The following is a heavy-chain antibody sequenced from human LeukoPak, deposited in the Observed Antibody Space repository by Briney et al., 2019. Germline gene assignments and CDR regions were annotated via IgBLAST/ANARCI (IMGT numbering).Heavy chain of an antibody. V-gene: IGHV3-23*01. CDR1: GFTFSDYY. D-gene: IGHD2-2*01. CDR2: VSGSGGST. CDR3: ATTSARSCSSTSCYSDY. J-gene: IGHJ4*02. Sequence: GGSLRLSCAASGFTFSDYYMSWIRQAPGKGLEWVSTVSGSGGSTYYADSVKGRFTISRDNSKNTLYLQMNSLRAEDTAVYYCATTSARSCSSTSCYSDYWGQGTLVTVSS.